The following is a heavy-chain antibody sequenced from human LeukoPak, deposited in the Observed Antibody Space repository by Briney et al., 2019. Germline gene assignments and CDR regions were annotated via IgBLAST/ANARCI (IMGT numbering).Heavy chain of an antibody. CDR3: VKFRGIQHYNYHMDV. V-gene: IGHV3-23*01. Sequence: GGSLRLSCAASGFAFSTLAMSWVRQTPGKGLEWVSGISASGGSTYYADSVKGRFTISRDNSKNTLSLQMNSLRAEDAAVYYCVKFRGIQHYNYHMDVWGKGTTVTVSS. CDR2: ISASGGST. CDR1: GFAFSTLA. D-gene: IGHD3-10*01. J-gene: IGHJ6*03.